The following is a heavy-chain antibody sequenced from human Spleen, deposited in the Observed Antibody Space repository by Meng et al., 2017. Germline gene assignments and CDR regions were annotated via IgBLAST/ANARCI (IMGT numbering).Heavy chain of an antibody. V-gene: IGHV4-34*01. CDR3: ARFIAAAGTDGMDV. CDR1: GGSFSGYY. D-gene: IGHD6-13*01. CDR2: VDHSGST. J-gene: IGHJ6*02. Sequence: SETLSLTCAVYGGSFSGYYWSWLRQPPGKGLEWIGEVDHSGSTNYNPSLKSRVTISVDTSKNQFSLKLSSVTAAGTAVYYCARFIAAAGTDGMDVWGQGTTVTVSS.